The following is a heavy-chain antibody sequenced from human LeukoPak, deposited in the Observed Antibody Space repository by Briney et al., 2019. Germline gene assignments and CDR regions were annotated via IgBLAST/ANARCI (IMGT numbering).Heavy chain of an antibody. V-gene: IGHV3-49*04. CDR3: TRDVEVSFPQFLEWLPHPNYYCYGMDV. Sequence: GGSLRLSCTASGFTFGDYAISWVRQAPAQGLGRVGFIRSKAYGGTTEYAAAVKGRYTISRDDSKSIAYLQMNSLKTEDTAVYYCTRDVEVSFPQFLEWLPHPNYYCYGMDVWGQGTTVTVSS. D-gene: IGHD3-3*01. J-gene: IGHJ6*02. CDR2: IRSKAYGGTT. CDR1: GFTFGDYA.